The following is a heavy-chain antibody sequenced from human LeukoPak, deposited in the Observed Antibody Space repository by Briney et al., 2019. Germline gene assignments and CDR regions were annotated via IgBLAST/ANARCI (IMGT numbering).Heavy chain of an antibody. CDR3: AKGRGYCTGGSCYSDY. CDR2: IGTAGDT. J-gene: IGHJ4*02. D-gene: IGHD2-15*01. Sequence: PGGSLRLSCAASGFTFSSYDMHWVRQATGKGLEWVSAIGTAGDTYYPGSVKGRFTISRDNSKNTLYLQMNSLRVEDTAIYYCAKGRGYCTGGSCYSDYWGQGTLVTVSS. V-gene: IGHV3-13*01. CDR1: GFTFSSYD.